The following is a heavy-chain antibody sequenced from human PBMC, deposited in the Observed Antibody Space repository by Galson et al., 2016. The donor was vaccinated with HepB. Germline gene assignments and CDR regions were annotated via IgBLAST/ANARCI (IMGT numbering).Heavy chain of an antibody. Sequence: QSGAEVKKPGESLKISCKGSGYILSNYWIAWVRQMPGKGLEWMGIIYPGDSDTRCSPSFQGQVTISADKSINTAYLQWSSLKASDTAVYYCARQVGATGYLDLWGQGTLVTVSS. J-gene: IGHJ4*02. CDR2: IYPGDSDT. CDR3: ARQVGATGYLDL. D-gene: IGHD1-26*01. CDR1: GYILSNYW. V-gene: IGHV5-51*01.